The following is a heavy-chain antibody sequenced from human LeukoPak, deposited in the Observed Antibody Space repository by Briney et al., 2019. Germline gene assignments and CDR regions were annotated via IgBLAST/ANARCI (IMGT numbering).Heavy chain of an antibody. D-gene: IGHD5-24*01. Sequence: GRSLRLSCAASGFTFSSSAMSWVRQAPGEGLEWVSSISGSGSGGSTYYADSVKGRFTISRDNSKNTLYLQMNSLIAEDTAVYYCAKSGYNRFDYWGQGTRVTVSS. J-gene: IGHJ4*02. V-gene: IGHV3-23*01. CDR3: AKSGYNRFDY. CDR1: GFTFSSSA. CDR2: ISGSGSGGST.